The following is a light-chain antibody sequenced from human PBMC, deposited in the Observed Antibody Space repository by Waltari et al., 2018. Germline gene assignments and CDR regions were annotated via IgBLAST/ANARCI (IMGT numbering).Light chain of an antibody. J-gene: IGLJ1*01. CDR3: AAWDGSLNAYV. V-gene: IGLV1-44*01. CDR2: RND. Sequence: QSVLTQPPSASGTPGQRVTISCSGSSSNIGSKTVNWYQQLPGTAPKLLIYRNDQRPSGIPDRFSGSKSGTSASLAISGLQSEDEADYHCAAWDGSLNAYVFGGGTKVTVL. CDR1: SSNIGSKT.